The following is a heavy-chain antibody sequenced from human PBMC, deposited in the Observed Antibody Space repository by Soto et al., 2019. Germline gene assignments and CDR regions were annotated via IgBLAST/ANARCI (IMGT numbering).Heavy chain of an antibody. Sequence: SDTLSLTFSVSGGSINSYWWSWIRQPAGKGLEWIVRVYSSGTTDYNPSIKSRATLSVETSKNQFSLKLSSVTAADTAVYYCARDIGSYAYGEGXWGQAIQVTVSX. CDR1: GGSINSYW. J-gene: IGHJ4*02. V-gene: IGHV4-4*07. CDR3: ARDIGSYAYGEGX. D-gene: IGHD3-10*01. CDR2: VYSSGTT.